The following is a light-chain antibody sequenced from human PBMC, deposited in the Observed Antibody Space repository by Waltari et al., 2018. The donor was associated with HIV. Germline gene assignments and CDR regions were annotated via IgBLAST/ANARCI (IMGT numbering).Light chain of an antibody. CDR1: QSLLHSNGYNY. V-gene: IGKV2-28*01. Sequence: DIVMTQFPLSLSVTPGEPASISCRSSQSLLHSNGYNYLDWYLQKPGQSPQLLIYLGSNRASGVPDRFSGSGSGTDFTLKISRVEAEDVGVYYCMQALQTPNTFGQGTKLEIK. CDR2: LGS. CDR3: MQALQTPNT. J-gene: IGKJ2*01.